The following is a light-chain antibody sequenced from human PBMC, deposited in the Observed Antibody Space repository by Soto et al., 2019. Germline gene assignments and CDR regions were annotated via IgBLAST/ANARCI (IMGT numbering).Light chain of an antibody. V-gene: IGKV1-12*01. CDR2: AAS. CDR3: QQANSLPYT. J-gene: IGKJ3*01. CDR1: QGINSW. Sequence: DIQMTQSPSSVSASVGDRVTITCRASQGINSWLVWYQQKPGKAPKLLIYAASSLQSGVPSRFSGSGSGTDLTLAISSLQPEDFASYYCQQANSLPYTFGPGTKVDIK.